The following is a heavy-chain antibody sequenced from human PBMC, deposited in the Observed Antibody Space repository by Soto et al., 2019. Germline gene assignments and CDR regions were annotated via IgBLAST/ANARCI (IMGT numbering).Heavy chain of an antibody. J-gene: IGHJ6*02. Sequence: GGSLRLSXAASGFSVSDYAMSWVRQAPGKGLEWVSSISGSGDGTYYGDSVKGRFTLSRDTSQKTLYLQMNNLRGEDTAVYFCKKSRRSVLMVYGFGGMDVWGRGTTVTV. V-gene: IGHV3-23*01. CDR1: GFSVSDYA. D-gene: IGHD2-8*01. CDR3: KKSRRSVLMVYGFGGMDV. CDR2: ISGSGDGT.